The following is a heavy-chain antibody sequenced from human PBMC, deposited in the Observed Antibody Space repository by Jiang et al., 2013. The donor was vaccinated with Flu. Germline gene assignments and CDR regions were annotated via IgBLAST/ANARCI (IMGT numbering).Heavy chain of an antibody. Sequence: GAEVKKPGASVKVSCKASGYTFTNYAMHWVRQAPGQRLEWMGWINAGNGNTKYSQKFQGRVTITRDTSASTAYMELSSLRSEDTAVYYCARGDSGAYYFDSSGYYLADYFDY. J-gene: IGHJ4*01. CDR2: INAGNGNT. V-gene: IGHV1-3*01. CDR1: GYTFTNYA. CDR3: ARGDSGAYYFDSSGYYLADYFDY. D-gene: IGHD3-22*01.